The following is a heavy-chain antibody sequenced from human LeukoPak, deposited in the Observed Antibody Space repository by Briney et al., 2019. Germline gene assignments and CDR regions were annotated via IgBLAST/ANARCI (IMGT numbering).Heavy chain of an antibody. Sequence: PSETLSLTCTVSGGSISSGGYYWSWIRQPPGKGLEWIGYIYYSGSTNYNPSLKSRVTISVDTSKNQFSLKLSSVTAADTAVYYCARSVEMATIMAAGDAFDIWGQGTMVTVSS. J-gene: IGHJ3*02. D-gene: IGHD5-24*01. CDR3: ARSVEMATIMAAGDAFDI. CDR1: GGSISSGGYY. CDR2: IYYSGST. V-gene: IGHV4-61*08.